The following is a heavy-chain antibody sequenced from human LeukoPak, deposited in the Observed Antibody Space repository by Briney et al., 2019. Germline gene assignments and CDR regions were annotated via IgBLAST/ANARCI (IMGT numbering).Heavy chain of an antibody. CDR1: GGSISSYY. J-gene: IGHJ4*02. D-gene: IGHD3-22*01. V-gene: IGHV4-59*01. CDR2: IYYSGST. Sequence: SETLSLTCTVSGGSISSYYWSWIRQPPGKGPEWIGYIYYSGSTNYNPSLKSRVTISVDTSKNQFSLKLSSVTAADTAVYYCARVGEGFDYYDSSGYFPYFDYWGQGTLVTVSS. CDR3: ARVGEGFDYYDSSGYFPYFDY.